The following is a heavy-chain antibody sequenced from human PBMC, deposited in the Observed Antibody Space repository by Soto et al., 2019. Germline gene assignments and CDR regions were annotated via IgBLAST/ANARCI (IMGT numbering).Heavy chain of an antibody. J-gene: IGHJ4*02. CDR3: ARGYCGGDCSIVPY. CDR1: GGSISSYY. Sequence: SETLSLTCTVSGGSISSYYWSWIRQPPGKGLEWIGYIYYSGSTNYNPSLKSRVTISVDTPKNQFSLKLSSVTAADTAVYYCARGYCGGDCSIVPYWGQGTLVTVS. CDR2: IYYSGST. V-gene: IGHV4-59*01. D-gene: IGHD2-21*02.